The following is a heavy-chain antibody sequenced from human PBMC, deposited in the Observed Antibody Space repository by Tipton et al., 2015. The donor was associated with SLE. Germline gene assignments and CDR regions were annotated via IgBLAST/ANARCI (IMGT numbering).Heavy chain of an antibody. Sequence: TLSLTCTVSGASISSYYWSWIRQPPGKGLEWIGYIYYSGSTIHNPSLKSRVTMSVDTSKNQFSLKLSPVTAADTAVYYCARDGAARGDFDYWGQGTLVTVSS. V-gene: IGHV4-59*12. D-gene: IGHD6-6*01. CDR1: GASISSYY. CDR3: ARDGAARGDFDY. CDR2: IYYSGST. J-gene: IGHJ4*02.